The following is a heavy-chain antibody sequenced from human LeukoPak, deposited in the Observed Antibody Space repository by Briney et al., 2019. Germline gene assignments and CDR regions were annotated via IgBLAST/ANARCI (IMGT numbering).Heavy chain of an antibody. CDR3: AREHCTNGVCWRGFRDYYYYMDV. Sequence: SETLSLACTVSGGSISSYYWSWIRQPPGKGLEWIGYIYYSGSTNYNPSLKSRVTISVDTSKNQFSLKLSSVTAADTAVYYCAREHCTNGVCWRGFRDYYYYMDVWGKGTTVTVSS. D-gene: IGHD2-8*01. V-gene: IGHV4-59*12. CDR2: IYYSGST. J-gene: IGHJ6*03. CDR1: GGSISSYY.